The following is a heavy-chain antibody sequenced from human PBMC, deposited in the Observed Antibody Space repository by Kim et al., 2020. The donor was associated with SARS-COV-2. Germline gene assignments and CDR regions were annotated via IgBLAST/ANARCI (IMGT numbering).Heavy chain of an antibody. J-gene: IGHJ6*02. CDR3: AKGQGYETDYSYYGMDV. D-gene: IGHD6-13*01. Sequence: KGRFTISRDNAKNSLYLQMNSLRAEDTALYYCAKGQGYETDYSYYGMDVWGQGTTVTVSS. V-gene: IGHV3-9*01.